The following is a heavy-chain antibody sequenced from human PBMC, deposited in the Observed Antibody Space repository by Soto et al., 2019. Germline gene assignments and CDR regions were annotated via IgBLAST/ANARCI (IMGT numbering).Heavy chain of an antibody. J-gene: IGHJ4*02. CDR1: GYTCTNYA. Sequence: ASVKISSKASGYTCTNYAMHWVRQAPRQRLEWMRRINAGNGNTKYSQKLKGRVTITRDPYASTDYTELSSLRSADPAVYYCARHTAVAGLTDWGQGTLVIV. CDR3: ARHTAVAGLTD. CDR2: INAGNGNT. D-gene: IGHD6-19*01. V-gene: IGHV1-3*01.